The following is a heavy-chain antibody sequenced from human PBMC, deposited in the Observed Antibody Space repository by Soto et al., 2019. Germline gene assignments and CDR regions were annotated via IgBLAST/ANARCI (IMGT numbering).Heavy chain of an antibody. J-gene: IGHJ4*02. CDR1: GFTVSSNY. D-gene: IGHD6-13*01. CDR2: IYSGGST. Sequence: GGSLRLSCAASGFTVSSNYMSWVRQAPGKGLEWVSVIYSGGSTYYADSVKGRFTISRDNSKNTLYLQMNSLRAEDTAVYYCAGVSSSWYYFDYWGQGTLVTVSS. V-gene: IGHV3-66*01. CDR3: AGVSSSWYYFDY.